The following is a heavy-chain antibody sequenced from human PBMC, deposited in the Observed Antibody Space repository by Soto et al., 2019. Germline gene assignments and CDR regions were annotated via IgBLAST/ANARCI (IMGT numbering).Heavy chain of an antibody. D-gene: IGHD6-19*01. Sequence: QVQLQESGPGLVKPSETLSLTCTVSGGSISYYYWSWIRQPPGKGLEWIGYISYTGSTNYNPSLKSRVTISVATSKNQFSLKLSSVTPADTAVYYCARDAVAGTSWFDPWGQGTLVTVSS. CDR1: GGSISYYY. CDR3: ARDAVAGTSWFDP. V-gene: IGHV4-59*01. CDR2: ISYTGST. J-gene: IGHJ5*02.